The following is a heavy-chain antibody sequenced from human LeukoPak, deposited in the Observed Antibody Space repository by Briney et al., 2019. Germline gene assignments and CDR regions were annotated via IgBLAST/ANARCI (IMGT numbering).Heavy chain of an antibody. CDR1: GYTFTGYY. Sequence: ASVKVSCKASGYTFTGYYMHWVRQAPGQGLEWMGWINPNSGGTNYAQKFQGRVTMTRDTSISTAYMELSRLRSDDTAVYYRARFYHSHLRAFDIWGQGTMVTVSS. V-gene: IGHV1-2*02. CDR2: INPNSGGT. CDR3: ARFYHSHLRAFDI. D-gene: IGHD1-14*01. J-gene: IGHJ3*02.